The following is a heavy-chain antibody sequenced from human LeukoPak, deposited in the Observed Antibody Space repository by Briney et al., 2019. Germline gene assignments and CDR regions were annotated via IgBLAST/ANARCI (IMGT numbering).Heavy chain of an antibody. V-gene: IGHV3-23*01. CDR3: AKHVRTSVWSFDY. CDR1: GFIFSSDA. D-gene: IGHD6-19*01. Sequence: GGSLRLSCAASGFIFSSDALSWVRQAPGKGLEWVSLISGSGGRTDYADSVKGRFTISRDNSKNTLYLQMNSLKAEDTAVYYCAKHVRTSVWSFDYWGQGTLDTVSS. J-gene: IGHJ4*02. CDR2: ISGSGGRT.